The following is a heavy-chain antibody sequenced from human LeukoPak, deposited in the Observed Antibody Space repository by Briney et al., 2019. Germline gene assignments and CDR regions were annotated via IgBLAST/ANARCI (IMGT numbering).Heavy chain of an antibody. V-gene: IGHV4-4*07. CDR3: ARGGDSWRPQIYYYYGMDV. CDR2: IYTSGST. Sequence: SETLSLTCTVSGGSISSYYWSWIRQPAGKGLEWIGRIYTSGSTNYNPSLKSRVTMSVDTSKNQFSLKLSSVTAADTAVYYCARGGDSWRPQIYYYYGMDVWGQGTTVTVSS. J-gene: IGHJ6*02. CDR1: GGSISSYY. D-gene: IGHD2-21*02.